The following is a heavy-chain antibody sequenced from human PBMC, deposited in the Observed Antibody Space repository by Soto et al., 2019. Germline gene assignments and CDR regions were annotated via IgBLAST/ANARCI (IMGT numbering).Heavy chain of an antibody. Sequence: EVQLFEFGGGLAQRGGSLRLSCAASGFTFSSYAMGWVRQAPGKGLEWVSVISGSGGGTYYADSVKGRFTISRDNSENTLYLQMNGLRADDTAIYYCAKDSRTWAPFSKFHHWGQGTLVTVSS. D-gene: IGHD3-16*01. CDR2: ISGSGGGT. CDR1: GFTFSSYA. CDR3: AKDSRTWAPFSKFHH. J-gene: IGHJ1*01. V-gene: IGHV3-23*01.